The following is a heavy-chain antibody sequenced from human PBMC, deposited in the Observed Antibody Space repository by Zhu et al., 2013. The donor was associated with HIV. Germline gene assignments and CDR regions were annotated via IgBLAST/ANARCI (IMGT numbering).Heavy chain of an antibody. D-gene: IGHD3-9*01. CDR3: ARRPPSFYILRLVVHLTS. Sequence: QVQLQQWGAGLLKPSETLSLTCAVFGGSFSNYYWSWIRQTPGKGLEWIGEINHVGTTNHNPSLKSRVTISVDASKNQFSLKLSSVTAADTAVYYCARRPPSFYILRLVVHLTSWGQGTLVTVS. CDR1: GGSFSNYY. V-gene: IGHV4-34*02. J-gene: IGHJ4*02. CDR2: INHVGTT.